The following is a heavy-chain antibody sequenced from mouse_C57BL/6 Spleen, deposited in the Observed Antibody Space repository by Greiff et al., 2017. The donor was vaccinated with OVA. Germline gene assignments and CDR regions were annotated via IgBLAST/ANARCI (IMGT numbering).Heavy chain of an antibody. CDR1: GYTFTDYY. J-gene: IGHJ3*01. CDR2: INPNNGGT. V-gene: IGHV1-26*01. D-gene: IGHD2-5*01. CDR3: ARNSNPAWFAY. Sequence: EVQLQQSGPELVKPGASVKISCKASGYTFTDYYMNWVKQSHGKSLEWIGDINPNNGGTSYNQKFKGKATLTVDKSSSTAYMELRSLTSEDSAVYYCARNSNPAWFAYWGQGTLVTVSA.